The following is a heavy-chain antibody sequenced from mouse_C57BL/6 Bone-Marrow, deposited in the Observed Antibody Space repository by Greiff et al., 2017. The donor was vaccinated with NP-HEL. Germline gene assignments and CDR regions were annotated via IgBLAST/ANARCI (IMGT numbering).Heavy chain of an antibody. CDR1: GYTFTDYE. V-gene: IGHV1-15*01. CDR2: IDPETGGT. J-gene: IGHJ3*01. CDR3: TREKGIYYYGLFAY. D-gene: IGHD1-1*01. Sequence: VHLVESGAELVRPGASVTLSCKASGYTFTDYEMHWVKQTPVHGLEWIGAIDPETGGTAYNQKFKGKAILTADKSSSTAYMELRSLTSEDSAVYYCTREKGIYYYGLFAYWGQGTLVTVSA.